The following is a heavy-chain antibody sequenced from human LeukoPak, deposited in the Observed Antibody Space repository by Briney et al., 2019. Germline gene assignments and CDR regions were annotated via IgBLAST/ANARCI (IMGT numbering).Heavy chain of an antibody. V-gene: IGHV4-34*01. J-gene: IGHJ4*02. CDR2: INHSGST. D-gene: IGHD3-10*01. Sequence: PSETLSLTCAVYGGTFSDYYWSWIRQPPGKGLEWIGEINHSGSTNYNPSLKSRVTISVDTSKNQFSLKLSSVTAADTAVYYCARRYRYYYGSGSYYTTSPDYWGQGTLVTVSS. CDR3: ARRYRYYYGSGSYYTTSPDY. CDR1: GGTFSDYY.